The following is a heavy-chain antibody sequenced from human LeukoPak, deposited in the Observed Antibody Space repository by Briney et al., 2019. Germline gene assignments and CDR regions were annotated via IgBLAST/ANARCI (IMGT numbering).Heavy chain of an antibody. V-gene: IGHV3-7*01. CDR1: GFTFSSHS. J-gene: IGHJ4*02. Sequence: GGSLRLSCAASGFTFSSHSMNWVRQAPGKGLEWVANIKQDGSEKYYVDSVKGRFTISRDNAKNSLYLQMNSLRAEDTAVYYCARGLVEADYWGQGTLVTVSS. D-gene: IGHD1-26*01. CDR3: ARGLVEADY. CDR2: IKQDGSEK.